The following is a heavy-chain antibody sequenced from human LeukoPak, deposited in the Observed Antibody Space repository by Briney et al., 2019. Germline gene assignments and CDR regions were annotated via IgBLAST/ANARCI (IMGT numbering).Heavy chain of an antibody. D-gene: IGHD6-13*01. J-gene: IGHJ5*02. CDR3: ARDLGSSSSWWFDP. V-gene: IGHV3-30-3*01. Sequence: GGSLRLSCAASGFTFSSYWMSWVRQAPGKGLEWVAVISYDGSNKYYADSVKGRFTISRDNSKNTLYLQMNSLRAEDTAVYYCARDLGSSSSWWFDPWGQGTLVTVSS. CDR2: ISYDGSNK. CDR1: GFTFSSYW.